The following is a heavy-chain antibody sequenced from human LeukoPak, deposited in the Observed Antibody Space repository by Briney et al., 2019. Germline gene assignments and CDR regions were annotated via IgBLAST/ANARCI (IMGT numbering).Heavy chain of an antibody. J-gene: IGHJ4*02. CDR3: ARRGYSYSDY. Sequence: GESLKISCKGSGYSFTSYWIGWVRQLPGKGLEWIGIGYPGDSDPRYSPFFQGQVTISVDKSINTAYLQWSSLKASDTAMYYCARRGYSYSDYWGQGTLVTVSS. D-gene: IGHD5-18*01. CDR1: GYSFTSYW. CDR2: GYPGDSDP. V-gene: IGHV5-51*01.